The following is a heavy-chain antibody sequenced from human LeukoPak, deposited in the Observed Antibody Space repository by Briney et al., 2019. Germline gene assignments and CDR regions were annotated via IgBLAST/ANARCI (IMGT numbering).Heavy chain of an antibody. J-gene: IGHJ4*02. V-gene: IGHV3-30*04. CDR1: GFTFSNYA. D-gene: IGHD2-15*01. Sequence: QSGGSLRLSCAASGFTFSNYAMHWVRQAPGKGLEWVAVISDDGSNTYYADSVKGRFTISRDNSKNTLYVQMNTLRVEDTAVYYCARDSPWCGGGSCYPLYWGQGTLVTVSS. CDR3: ARDSPWCGGGSCYPLY. CDR2: ISDDGSNT.